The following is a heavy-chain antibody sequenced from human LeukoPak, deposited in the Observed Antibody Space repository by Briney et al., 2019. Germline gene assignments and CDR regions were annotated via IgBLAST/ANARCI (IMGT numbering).Heavy chain of an antibody. CDR3: ARSGYDVVFDY. V-gene: IGHV3-48*03. Sequence: GGSLRLSCAASGFTFSSYEMNWVRQAPGKGLEWVSYISRSGDTIYYADSVKGRFTISRDNAKNSPYLQMSSLRAEDTAVYYCARSGYDVVFDYWGQGTLVTVSS. CDR1: GFTFSSYE. CDR2: ISRSGDTI. J-gene: IGHJ4*02. D-gene: IGHD5-12*01.